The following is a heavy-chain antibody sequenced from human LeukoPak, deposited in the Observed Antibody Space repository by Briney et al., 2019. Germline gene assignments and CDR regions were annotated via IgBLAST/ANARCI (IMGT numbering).Heavy chain of an antibody. CDR3: ARATVTTSLDY. CDR1: GYTFTDYY. J-gene: IGHJ4*02. D-gene: IGHD4-17*01. CDR2: VIPNTGGT. Sequence: ASVKVSCKASGYTFTDYYIHWVRQAPGQGLEWMGWVIPNTGGTNYAQKFQGWVTMTRGTSISTAYMELSRLTSDDTAIYYCARATVTTSLDYWGQGTLVTVSS. V-gene: IGHV1-2*04.